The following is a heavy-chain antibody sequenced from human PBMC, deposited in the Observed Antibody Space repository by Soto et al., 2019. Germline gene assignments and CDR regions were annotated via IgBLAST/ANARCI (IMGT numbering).Heavy chain of an antibody. V-gene: IGHV1-69*12. CDR1: GGTFSSYA. CDR2: IIPFFGIA. D-gene: IGHD3-10*01. J-gene: IGHJ4*02. CDR3: ARDGLYGSGSYYPPLGFDY. Sequence: VQLVQSGAEVKKPESSVKVSCKASGGTFSSYAINWVRQAPGQGLEWMGGIIPFFGIANYAQKFQGRVTITADESTSTAYMELSSLRSDDTAVYYCARDGLYGSGSYYPPLGFDYWGQGTLVTVSS.